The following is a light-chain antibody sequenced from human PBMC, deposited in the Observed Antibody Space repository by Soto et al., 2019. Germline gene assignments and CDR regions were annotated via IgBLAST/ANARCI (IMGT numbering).Light chain of an antibody. J-gene: IGKJ2*01. CDR3: QQYGCSSYT. CDR2: GTS. CDR1: QSVSSSY. V-gene: IGKV3-20*01. Sequence: EIVLTQSPGTLPLSPGERATLSCRASQSVSSSYLACHQQKPGQAPRLLIYGTSSRATGIPDRFGGSGSGTDFTLTISTLEPEDFAVYYDQQYGCSSYTFGRGTKVEIK.